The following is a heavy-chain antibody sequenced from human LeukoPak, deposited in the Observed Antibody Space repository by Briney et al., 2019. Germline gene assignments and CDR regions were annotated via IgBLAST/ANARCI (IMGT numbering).Heavy chain of an antibody. CDR2: ISDSGGST. CDR3: AKGFYDNSASGVFDI. J-gene: IGHJ3*02. Sequence: PGGSLRLSCAASGFTFSSFATSWVRQAPGKGLEWVSGISDSGGSTYYADSVKGRFTISRDNSKNTLYLQMNSLRAEDTAVYYCAKGFYDNSASGVFDIWGQGTMVTVSS. D-gene: IGHD3-22*01. CDR1: GFTFSSFA. V-gene: IGHV3-23*01.